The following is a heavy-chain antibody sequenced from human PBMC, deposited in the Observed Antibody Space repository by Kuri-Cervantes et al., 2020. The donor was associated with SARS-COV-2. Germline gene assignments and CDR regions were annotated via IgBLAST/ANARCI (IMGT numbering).Heavy chain of an antibody. CDR3: AISSPNTLFGVVIDN. Sequence: ASAKVSCNASGYTFTSYGISWVRQAPGQGLEWRGWISPYNGNTNYAQKPQGRVTMTTDTSTGTAYMDLRSLISDDTAVYYCAISSPNTLFGVVIDNWGQGTLVTVSS. CDR2: ISPYNGNT. V-gene: IGHV1-18*01. CDR1: GYTFTSYG. J-gene: IGHJ4*02. D-gene: IGHD3-3*01.